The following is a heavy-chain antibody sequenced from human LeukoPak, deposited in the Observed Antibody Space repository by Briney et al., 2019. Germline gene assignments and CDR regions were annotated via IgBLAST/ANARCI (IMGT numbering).Heavy chain of an antibody. CDR2: ISSSSGSTT. CDR3: ARGTAVADD. D-gene: IGHD6-19*01. J-gene: IGHJ4*02. Sequence: PGGSLRLSCAASGFMFSDYYMSWIRQAPGKGLEWVSDISSSSGSTTHYADSVKGRFTISRDNAKNSLYLEMNSLRAEDTAVYYCARGTAVADDWGQGTLVTVSS. V-gene: IGHV3-11*01. CDR1: GFMFSDYY.